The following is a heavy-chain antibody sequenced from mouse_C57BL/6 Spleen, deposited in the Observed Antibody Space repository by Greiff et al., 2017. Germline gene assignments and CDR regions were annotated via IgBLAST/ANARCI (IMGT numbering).Heavy chain of an antibody. CDR3: ARERSYGYDVRAMDY. D-gene: IGHD2-2*01. V-gene: IGHV1-80*01. CDR1: GYAFSSYW. J-gene: IGHJ4*01. CDR2: IYPGDGDT. Sequence: SGAELVKPGASVKISCKASGYAFSSYWMNWVKQRPGKGLEWIGQIYPGDGDTNYNGKFKGKATLTADKSSSTAYMQLSSLTSEDSAVYFCARERSYGYDVRAMDYWGQGTSVTVSS.